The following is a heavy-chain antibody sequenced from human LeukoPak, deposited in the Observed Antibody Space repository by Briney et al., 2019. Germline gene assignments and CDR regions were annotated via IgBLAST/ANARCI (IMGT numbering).Heavy chain of an antibody. CDR3: ARGNRYCSSTSCLTWFDP. V-gene: IGHV4-4*02. CDR1: GGSISSSNW. Sequence: PSGTLSLTCAVSGGSISSSNWWSWVRQPPGKGLEWIGEIYHSGSTNYNPSLKSRVTISVDKSKNQFSLKLSSVTAADTAVYYCARGNRYCSSTSCLTWFDPWGQGTLVTVSS. J-gene: IGHJ5*02. CDR2: IYHSGST. D-gene: IGHD2-2*01.